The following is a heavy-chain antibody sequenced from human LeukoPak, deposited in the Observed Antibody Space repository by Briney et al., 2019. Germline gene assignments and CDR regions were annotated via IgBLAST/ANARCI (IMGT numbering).Heavy chain of an antibody. D-gene: IGHD1-1*01. CDR3: ARRNSDQTGDAFDI. V-gene: IGHV3-48*03. CDR2: ISSSGSTI. J-gene: IGHJ3*02. Sequence: GGSLRLSCAASGFTFSSYEMNWVRQAPGKGLEWVSYISSSGSTIYYADSVKGRFTISRDNAKNSLYLQMNSLRAEDTAVYYCARRNSDQTGDAFDIWGQGTMVTVSS. CDR1: GFTFSSYE.